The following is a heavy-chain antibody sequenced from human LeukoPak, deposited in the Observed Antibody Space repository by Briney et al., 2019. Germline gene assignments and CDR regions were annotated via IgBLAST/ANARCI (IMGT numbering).Heavy chain of an antibody. V-gene: IGHV3-21*01. CDR2: ISSSSSYI. D-gene: IGHD4-17*01. CDR3: ARDPRSKYGEYVYIDY. CDR1: GFTFSSYS. Sequence: GGSLRLSCAASGFTFSSYSMNWVRQAPGKGLEWVSSISSSSSYIYYADSVKGRFTISRDNAKNSLYLQMNSLRAEDTAVYYCARDPRSKYGEYVYIDYWGQGTLVTVFS. J-gene: IGHJ4*02.